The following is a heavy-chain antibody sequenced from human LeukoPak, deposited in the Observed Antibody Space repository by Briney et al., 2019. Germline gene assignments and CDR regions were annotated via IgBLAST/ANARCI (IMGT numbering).Heavy chain of an antibody. J-gene: IGHJ6*03. CDR3: ARLAVVVPAGRDYFYMDV. Sequence: ETLSLTCTVSGGSISSYYWSWIRQPPGKGLEWIGYIHYSGSTNYNPSLKSRVTISVDTSKNQFSLKLSSVTAADTAVYYCARLAVVVPAGRDYFYMDVWGKGTTVTVSS. D-gene: IGHD2-2*01. V-gene: IGHV4-59*01. CDR1: GGSISSYY. CDR2: IHYSGST.